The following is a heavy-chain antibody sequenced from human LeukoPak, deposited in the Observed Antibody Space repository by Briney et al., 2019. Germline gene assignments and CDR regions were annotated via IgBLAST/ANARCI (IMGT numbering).Heavy chain of an antibody. V-gene: IGHV3-66*02. CDR2: IYSGGST. Sequence: PGGSLRLSCAASGFTVSSNYMSWVRQAPGKGLEWVSVIYSGGSTYYADSVKGRFTISRDNSKNTLYLQMNSLRAEDTAVYYCARGSGSYYHNGDYWGQGTLVTVSS. CDR1: GFTVSSNY. J-gene: IGHJ4*02. CDR3: ARGSGSYYHNGDY. D-gene: IGHD1-26*01.